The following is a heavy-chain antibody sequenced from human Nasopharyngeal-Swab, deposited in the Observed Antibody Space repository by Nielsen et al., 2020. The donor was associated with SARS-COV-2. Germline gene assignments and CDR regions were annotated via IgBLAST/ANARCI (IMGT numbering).Heavy chain of an antibody. CDR3: ARQDSSAYYYVFNY. J-gene: IGHJ4*02. CDR1: GFTFSSYA. CDR2: IRYDGSDY. V-gene: IGHV3-30*02. D-gene: IGHD3-22*01. Sequence: GGSLRLSCAASGFTFSSYAMNWVRQAPGKGLEWVAFIRYDGSDYYYADSVEGRFTISRDNSKNTLYLQLNGLRAEDTAVYYCARQDSSAYYYVFNYWGQGTLVTVSS.